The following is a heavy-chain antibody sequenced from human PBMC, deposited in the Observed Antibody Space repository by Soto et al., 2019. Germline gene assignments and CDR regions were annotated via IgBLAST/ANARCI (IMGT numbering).Heavy chain of an antibody. CDR2: ISYDGSNK. CDR1: GFTFSSYG. V-gene: IGHV3-30*18. J-gene: IGHJ4*02. D-gene: IGHD5-18*01. CDR3: AKAEVDTAMVTGFDY. Sequence: QVQLVESGGGVVQPGRSLGLSCAASGFTFSSYGMHWVRQAPGKGLEWVAVISYDGSNKYYADSVKGRFTISRDNSKNTLYLQMNSLRAEDTAVYYCAKAEVDTAMVTGFDYWGQGTLVTVSS.